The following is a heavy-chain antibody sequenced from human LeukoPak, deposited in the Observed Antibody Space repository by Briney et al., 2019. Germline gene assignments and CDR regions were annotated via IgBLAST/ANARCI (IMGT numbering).Heavy chain of an antibody. J-gene: IGHJ4*02. CDR1: GFTFSDYY. CDR3: ANGWELHTFDY. CDR2: ISGSGGST. V-gene: IGHV3-23*01. Sequence: GGSLRLSCAASGFTFSDYYMSWVRQAPGKGLEWVSAISGSGGSTYYADSVKGRFTISRDNSKNTLYLQMNSLRAEDTAIYYCANGWELHTFDYWGQRTLVTVSS. D-gene: IGHD1-26*01.